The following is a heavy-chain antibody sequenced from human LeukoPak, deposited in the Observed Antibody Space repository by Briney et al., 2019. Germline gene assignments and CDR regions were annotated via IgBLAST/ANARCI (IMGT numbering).Heavy chain of an antibody. V-gene: IGHV7-4-1*02. Sequence: GASVKVSYKASVYTFTSYAMNWVREAPGPGHEWMGWINTNTENPTYAPGFTGRFVFSSDTSVSTAYLQISSQKAEDTAVYYCARGKLDDVGVTGGYYYYYIDVWGKGTTVTVSS. J-gene: IGHJ6*03. D-gene: IGHD1-26*01. CDR1: VYTFTSYA. CDR3: ARGKLDDVGVTGGYYYYYIDV. CDR2: INTNTENP.